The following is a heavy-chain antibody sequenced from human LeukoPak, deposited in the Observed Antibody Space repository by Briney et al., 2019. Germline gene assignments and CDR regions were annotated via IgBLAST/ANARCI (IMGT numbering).Heavy chain of an antibody. CDR3: ARRWDDAFDI. J-gene: IGHJ3*02. D-gene: IGHD1-26*01. CDR1: GFTFSSYG. CDR2: IWYDGSNK. Sequence: GGSLRLSCAASGFTFSSYGMHWVRQAPGKGLEWVAVIWYDGSNKYYPDSVKGRFTISRDNSKNTPYLQMNSLRAEDTAVYYCARRWDDAFDIWGQGTMVTVSS. V-gene: IGHV3-33*01.